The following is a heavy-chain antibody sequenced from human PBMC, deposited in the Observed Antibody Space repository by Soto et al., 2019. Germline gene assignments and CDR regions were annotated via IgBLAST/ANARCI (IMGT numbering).Heavy chain of an antibody. CDR3: AREGEMPYYYYGLDV. Sequence: VASVKVSCKASGYTFTTYGISWVRQAPGQGLEWMGWISGYNGHTKYAQKFQGRVTMTTDTSTSTVYMDLRSLRSDDTAVYYCAREGEMPYYYYGLDVWGQGPTLTVSS. CDR1: GYTFTTYG. V-gene: IGHV1-18*01. J-gene: IGHJ6*02. CDR2: ISGYNGHT. D-gene: IGHD3-16*01.